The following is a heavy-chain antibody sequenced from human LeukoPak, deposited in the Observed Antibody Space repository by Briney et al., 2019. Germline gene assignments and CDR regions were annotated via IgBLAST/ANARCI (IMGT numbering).Heavy chain of an antibody. V-gene: IGHV4-59*08. J-gene: IGHJ4*02. Sequence: SETLSLTCTVSGGSISSYYWSWIRQPPGKGLEWIGYIYYSGSTNYNPSLKSRVTRSVDTSKNQFSLKLSSVTAADTAVYYCARLGKYQLPENWGQGTLVTVSS. CDR2: IYYSGST. D-gene: IGHD2-2*01. CDR3: ARLGKYQLPEN. CDR1: GGSISSYY.